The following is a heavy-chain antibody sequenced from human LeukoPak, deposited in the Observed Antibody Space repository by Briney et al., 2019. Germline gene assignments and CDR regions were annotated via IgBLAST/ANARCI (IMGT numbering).Heavy chain of an antibody. CDR1: GFTFSSYS. CDR2: ICSSSSYI. D-gene: IGHD5-24*01. V-gene: IGHV3-21*01. J-gene: IGHJ4*02. Sequence: PGGSLRLSCAASGFTFSSYSMNSVRPAPGKGREWVSSICSSSSYIYYADSVKGRITISRDNSKNSLYLQMNRLRGEDTAVYYCARGGWGMATTYCDFWGQGTGVTVSS. CDR3: ARGGWGMATTYCDF.